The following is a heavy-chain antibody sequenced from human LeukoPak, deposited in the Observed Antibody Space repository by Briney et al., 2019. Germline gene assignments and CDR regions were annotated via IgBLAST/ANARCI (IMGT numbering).Heavy chain of an antibody. CDR3: ARFGTMVVAATFFDY. D-gene: IGHD2-15*01. J-gene: IGHJ4*02. CDR2: ISSSGSTI. Sequence: QPGGSLRLSCAASGFTFSSYEMNWVRQAPGKGLEWVSYISSSGSTIYYADSVKGRFTISRDNAKNSLYLQMNSLRAEDTAVYYCARFGTMVVAATFFDYWGQGTLVTVSS. CDR1: GFTFSSYE. V-gene: IGHV3-48*03.